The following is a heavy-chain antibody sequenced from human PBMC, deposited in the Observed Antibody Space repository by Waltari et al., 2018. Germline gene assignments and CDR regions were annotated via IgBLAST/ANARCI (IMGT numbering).Heavy chain of an antibody. D-gene: IGHD6-6*01. CDR1: GGTFSSYA. V-gene: IGHV1-69*08. J-gene: IGHJ6*02. CDR3: ARGEASSSSYYYYGMDV. Sequence: QVQLVQSGAEVKKPGSSVKVSCKASGGTFSSYAISWVRQAPGPGLEWMGRIIPIFGTANYAQKVQGRVTITADKSTSTAYMELSSLRSEDTAVYYCARGEASSSSYYYYGMDVWGQGTTVTVSS. CDR2: IIPIFGTA.